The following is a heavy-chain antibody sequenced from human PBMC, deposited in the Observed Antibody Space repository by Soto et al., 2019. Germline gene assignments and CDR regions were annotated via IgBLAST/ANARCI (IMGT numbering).Heavy chain of an antibody. CDR3: ARLDCSGGSCYADDYYGMDI. CDR2: ISAYNGNT. CDR1: GYTFTSYD. J-gene: IGHJ6*02. D-gene: IGHD2-15*01. Sequence: ASVKVSCKASGYTFTSYDISWVRQSPGQGLEWMGWISAYNGNTNYAQKLQGRVTMTTDTSTSTAYMELRSLRSDDTAVYYCARLDCSGGSCYADDYYGMDIWGQGTTVTVSS. V-gene: IGHV1-18*01.